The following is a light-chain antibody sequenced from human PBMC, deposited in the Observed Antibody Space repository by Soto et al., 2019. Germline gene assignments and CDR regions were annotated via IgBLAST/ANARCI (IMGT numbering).Light chain of an antibody. J-gene: IGKJ1*01. V-gene: IGKV1-5*01. CDR3: QQYHSYWT. CDR2: DAS. Sequence: DIQLTQSPSTLSASEGDRVTIPCRASQSISSWLAWYQQKPGQAPKLLIYDASSMESGIPSRFSGSGSGTEFTLTISSLQPDDFAAYYCQQYHSYWTFGQGTKVDIK. CDR1: QSISSW.